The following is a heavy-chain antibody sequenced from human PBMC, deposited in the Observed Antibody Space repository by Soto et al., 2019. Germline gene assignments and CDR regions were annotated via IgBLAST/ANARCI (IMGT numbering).Heavy chain of an antibody. Sequence: PGGSLRPSPASSGFPCTNNTMHWFRQAPGKGLEWVALISYDEIDKYYADAVKGRFTISRDNSKNTLYLQMDSLRAEDTAVYYCARGVSAGVDYWGQGNLVTGSA. J-gene: IGHJ4*02. CDR3: ARGVSAGVDY. CDR2: ISYDEIDK. D-gene: IGHD1-26*01. CDR1: GFPCTNNT. V-gene: IGHV3-30*04.